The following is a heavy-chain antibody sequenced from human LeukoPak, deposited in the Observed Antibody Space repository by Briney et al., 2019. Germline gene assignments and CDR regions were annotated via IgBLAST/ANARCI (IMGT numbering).Heavy chain of an antibody. J-gene: IGHJ3*02. CDR1: RFTFSNYG. D-gene: IGHD1-26*01. V-gene: IGHV3-48*01. CDR3: AREVGTPQAFDI. Sequence: GGSLRLSCAASRFTFSNYGVNWVRQAPGKGLEWVSYINSRSSTIYYADSVRGRFTISRDNAKNSLYLQMNSLKAEDTAIYYCAREVGTPQAFDIWGQGTMVTVPS. CDR2: INSRSSTI.